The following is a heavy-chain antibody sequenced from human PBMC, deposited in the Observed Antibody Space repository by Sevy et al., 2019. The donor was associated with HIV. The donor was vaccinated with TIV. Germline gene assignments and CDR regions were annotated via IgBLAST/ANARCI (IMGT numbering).Heavy chain of an antibody. CDR1: GGSISSYY. Sequence: SETLSLTCTVSGGSISSYYWSWIRQPPGKGLEWIGYIYYSGSTNYNPSLKSRVTISVDTSKSQFSLKLSSVTAADTAVYYCAREYSSGWRGGAFDIWGQGTMVTVSS. CDR3: AREYSSGWRGGAFDI. D-gene: IGHD6-19*01. J-gene: IGHJ3*02. CDR2: IYYSGST. V-gene: IGHV4-59*01.